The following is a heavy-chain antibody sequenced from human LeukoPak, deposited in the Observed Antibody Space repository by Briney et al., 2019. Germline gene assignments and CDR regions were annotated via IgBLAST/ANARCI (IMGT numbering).Heavy chain of an antibody. CDR3: ARAPSENGGYYPKYFRN. CDR1: GFTFSSYW. V-gene: IGHV3-74*01. CDR2: IKGYGNT. J-gene: IGHJ1*01. D-gene: IGHD3-22*01. Sequence: GSLILSRVACGFTFSSYWMQGVGQAPGKELVWVSRIKGYGNTNYAESVKGRFTISRDTAKNTFSLKMHCLTAEDTGVYYCARAPSENGGYYPKYFRNWGQGTLVTVSS.